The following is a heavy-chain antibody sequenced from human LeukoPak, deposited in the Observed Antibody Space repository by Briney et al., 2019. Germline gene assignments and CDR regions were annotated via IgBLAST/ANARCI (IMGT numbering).Heavy chain of an antibody. J-gene: IGHJ4*02. D-gene: IGHD3-22*01. V-gene: IGHV1-69*05. CDR1: GGTFSSYA. Sequence: GASVKVSCKASGGTFSSYAISWVRKAPGQGLEWMGGIIPIFGTANYAQKVQGRVTITTDESTSTAYMELSSLRSEDTAVYYCARASGNYYDSSGYYRTPPRFDYWGQGTLVTVSS. CDR2: IIPIFGTA. CDR3: ARASGNYYDSSGYYRTPPRFDY.